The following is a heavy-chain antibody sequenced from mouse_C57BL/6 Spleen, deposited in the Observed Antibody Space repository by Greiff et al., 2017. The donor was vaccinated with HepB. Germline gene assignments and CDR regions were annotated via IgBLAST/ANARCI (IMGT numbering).Heavy chain of an antibody. J-gene: IGHJ2*01. CDR1: GYAFTNYL. Sequence: VQLQQSGAELVRPGTSVKVSCKASGYAFTNYLIEWVKQRPGQGLEWIGVINPGSGGTNYNEKFKGKATLTADKSSSTAYMQLSSLPSEDSAVYFCARGGTTVVFDYWGQGTTLTVSS. CDR2: INPGSGGT. CDR3: ARGGTTVVFDY. D-gene: IGHD1-1*01. V-gene: IGHV1-54*01.